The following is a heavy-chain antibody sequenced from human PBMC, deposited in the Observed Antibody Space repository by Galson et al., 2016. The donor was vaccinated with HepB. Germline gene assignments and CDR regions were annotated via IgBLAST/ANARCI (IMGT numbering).Heavy chain of an antibody. V-gene: IGHV1-3*01. CDR1: GYTFSNYA. CDR3: ARDVSARGGFDI. D-gene: IGHD3-10*01. CDR2: INAGIGSK. J-gene: IGHJ3*02. Sequence: SVKVSCKASGYTFSNYAIHWVRQAPGQRLEWMAWINAGIGSKKHAQKFQGRVTITRDTSATTAYMELSNLRSEDTAIYYCARDVSARGGFDIWGQGTKVTVTS.